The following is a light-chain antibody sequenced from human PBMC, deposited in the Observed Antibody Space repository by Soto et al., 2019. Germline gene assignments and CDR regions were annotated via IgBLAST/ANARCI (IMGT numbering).Light chain of an antibody. CDR1: QSISSW. J-gene: IGKJ1*01. V-gene: IGKV1-5*01. CDR2: DAS. CDR3: QQYNSYWT. Sequence: DNQMTNSPSSLSASVGDRVTITCRASQSISSWLAWYQQXPGKAPXXLIYDASSLESGVPSRFSGSGSGTEFTLTISSLQPDDFATYYCQQYNSYWTFGQGTKVDIK.